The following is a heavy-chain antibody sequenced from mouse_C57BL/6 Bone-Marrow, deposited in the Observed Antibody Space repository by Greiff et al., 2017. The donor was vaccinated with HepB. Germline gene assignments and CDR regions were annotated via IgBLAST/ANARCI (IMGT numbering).Heavy chain of an antibody. CDR1: GFSLTSYG. Sequence: QVHVKQSGPGLVQPSQSLSITCTVSGFSLTSYGVHWVRQSPGKGLEWLGVIWSGGSTDYNAAFISRLSISKDNSKSQVFFKMNSLQADDTAIYYCARGLRAWFAYWGQGTLVTVSA. D-gene: IGHD2-4*01. V-gene: IGHV2-2*01. CDR3: ARGLRAWFAY. CDR2: IWSGGST. J-gene: IGHJ3*01.